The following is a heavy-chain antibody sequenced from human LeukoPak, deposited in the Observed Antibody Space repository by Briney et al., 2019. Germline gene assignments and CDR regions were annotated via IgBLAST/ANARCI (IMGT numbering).Heavy chain of an antibody. CDR2: ISGSGGTT. D-gene: IGHD3-16*01. Sequence: GGSLRLSCAASGFTFSNYALSWVRQAPGKGLEWVSGISGSGGTTNYADSVRGRFTISRDNSKNTLSLQMNSLRAEDTAVYYCTKDVDVPMILLFYNRGQGTLVTVSS. CDR3: TKDVDVPMILLFYN. V-gene: IGHV3-23*01. CDR1: GFTFSNYA. J-gene: IGHJ4*02.